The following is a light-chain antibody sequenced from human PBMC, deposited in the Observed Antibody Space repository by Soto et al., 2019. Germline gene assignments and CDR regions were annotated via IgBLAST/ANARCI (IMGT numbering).Light chain of an antibody. CDR1: SSDVGGYNY. J-gene: IGLJ1*01. CDR2: DVS. Sequence: QSALTQPRSVSGSPGQSVTISCTGTSSDVGGYNYVTWYQQHPGKAHKVMIYDVSKRPSGVPDRFSGSKSGKTASLTISGLQAEDEADYYCCSHAGSYTYVFGTGTKLTVL. CDR3: CSHAGSYTYV. V-gene: IGLV2-11*01.